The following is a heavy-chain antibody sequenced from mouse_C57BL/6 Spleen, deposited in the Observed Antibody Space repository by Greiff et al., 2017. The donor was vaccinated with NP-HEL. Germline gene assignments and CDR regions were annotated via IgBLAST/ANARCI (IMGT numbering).Heavy chain of an antibody. CDR3: ARLDGYPYYFDD. CDR2: IYPGDGST. V-gene: IGHV1-78*01. Sequence: QVQLQQSDAELVKPGASVKISCTASGYTFTDHPIHWVKQRPEQGLEWIGYIYPGDGSTKYNEKFTGKATLTADKSSSTAYMQLNSLTSEDSAVYYCARLDGYPYYFDDWGKGTTLTVSS. D-gene: IGHD2-3*01. CDR1: GYTFTDHP. J-gene: IGHJ2*01.